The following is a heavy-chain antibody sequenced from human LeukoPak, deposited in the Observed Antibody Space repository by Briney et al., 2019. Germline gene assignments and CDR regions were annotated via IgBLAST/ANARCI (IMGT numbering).Heavy chain of an antibody. CDR1: GDSIAINNYY. CDR3: ARHIVYDAYKA. CDR2: IYYNGNT. J-gene: IGHJ4*02. Sequence: SETLSLTCTVSGDSIAINNYYWGWVRQPPGKGLEWIGNIYYNGNTYYNPSLKSRVTISVDTSRNESSLRLSFVTAADTAFYYCARHIVYDAYKAWGQGTLVTVSS. V-gene: IGHV4-39*01. D-gene: IGHD5-24*01.